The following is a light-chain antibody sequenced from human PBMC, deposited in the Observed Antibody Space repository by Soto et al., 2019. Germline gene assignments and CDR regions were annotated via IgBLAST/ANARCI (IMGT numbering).Light chain of an antibody. Sequence: EIVLTQSPTTLSLSPGERATLSCRASQSVSSYFAWYQQKPGQAPRLLIYDASTRAAGIPARFSGSGSGTDFTLTISSLEPEDFAVYYCQQRSDWPLTFGGGTKMEIK. J-gene: IGKJ4*01. CDR1: QSVSSY. V-gene: IGKV3-11*01. CDR2: DAS. CDR3: QQRSDWPLT.